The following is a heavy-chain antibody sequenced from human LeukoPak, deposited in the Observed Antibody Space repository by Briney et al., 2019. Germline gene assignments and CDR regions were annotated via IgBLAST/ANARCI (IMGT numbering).Heavy chain of an antibody. CDR3: ARSYPYSSGWYFDY. V-gene: IGHV1-18*01. CDR2: ISAYNGNT. CDR1: GYTFTSYG. D-gene: IGHD6-19*01. Sequence: ASVKVSCKASGYTFTSYGISWVRQAPRQGLEWMGWISAYNGNTNYAQKLQGRVTMTTDTSTSTAYMELRSLRSDDTAVYYCARSYPYSSGWYFDYWGQGTLVTVSS. J-gene: IGHJ4*02.